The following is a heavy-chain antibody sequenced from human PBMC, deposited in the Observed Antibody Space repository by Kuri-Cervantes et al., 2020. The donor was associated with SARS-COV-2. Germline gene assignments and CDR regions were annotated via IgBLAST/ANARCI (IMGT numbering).Heavy chain of an antibody. J-gene: IGHJ6*03. D-gene: IGHD3-3*01. CDR3: ARSMGNFGRGYYAAYYYYYMDV. CDR1: GGSISSHY. V-gene: IGHV4-59*11. Sequence: SETLSLTCTVSGGSISSHYWSWIRQPPGKGLEWIGYIYYSGSTNYNPSLKSRVTISVDTSRNQFSLRLSSVSAAETAVYYCARSMGNFGRGYYAAYYYYYMDVWGKGTTVTVSS. CDR2: IYYSGST.